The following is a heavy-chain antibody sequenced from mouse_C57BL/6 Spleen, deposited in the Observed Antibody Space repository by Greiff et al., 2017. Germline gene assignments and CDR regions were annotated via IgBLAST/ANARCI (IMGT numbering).Heavy chain of an antibody. Sequence: EVKLMESGPGLVKPSQSLSLTCSVTGYSITSGYYWNWIRQFPGNKLEWMGYISYDGSNNYNPSLKNRISITRDTSKNQFFLKLNSVTTEDTATYYCARDRLTTPFDYWGQGTTLTVSS. CDR1: GYSITSGYY. CDR2: ISYDGSN. D-gene: IGHD1-1*01. J-gene: IGHJ2*01. V-gene: IGHV3-6*01. CDR3: ARDRLTTPFDY.